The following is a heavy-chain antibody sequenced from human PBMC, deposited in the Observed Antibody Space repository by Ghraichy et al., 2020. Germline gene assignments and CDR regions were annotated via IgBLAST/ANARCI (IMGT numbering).Heavy chain of an antibody. D-gene: IGHD3-3*01. J-gene: IGHJ4*03. V-gene: IGHV3-7*01. CDR3: ASDEKYIDVWSVYNYDYFAY. CDR2: IKQDGSEK. Sequence: GGSLRLSCAASGFTFSSYWMSWVRPAPGKGLEWVANIKQDGSEKYYVDSVKGRFTISRDNAKNSLYLQMNSLRAEDTAVYYCASDEKYIDVWSVYNYDYFAYWGQGTLVTVSS. CDR1: GFTFSSYW.